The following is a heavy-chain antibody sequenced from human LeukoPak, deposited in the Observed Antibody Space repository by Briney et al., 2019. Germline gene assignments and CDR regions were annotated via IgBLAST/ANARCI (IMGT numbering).Heavy chain of an antibody. D-gene: IGHD2-15*01. CDR1: GGSISSSRYY. CDR2: IYYSGST. J-gene: IGHJ3*02. V-gene: IGHV4-39*01. Sequence: SETLSLTCTVSGGSISSSRYYWGWIRQPPGKGLEWIGSIYYSGSTYYNPSLKSRVTISVDTSKNQFSLKLSSVTAADTAVYYCARLQLPLRSAFDIWGQGTMVTVSS. CDR3: ARLQLPLRSAFDI.